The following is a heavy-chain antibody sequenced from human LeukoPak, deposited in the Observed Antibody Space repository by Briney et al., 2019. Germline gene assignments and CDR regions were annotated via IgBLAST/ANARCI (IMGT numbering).Heavy chain of an antibody. Sequence: PGGSPRLSCAASEFTFSNYAMTWVRQAPGKGLEWVSSISGSGASTYYADSVKGRFTISRDNSKNTLYLQFNSLRAEDTAVYYCAKDKASVAAKGPFDYWGKGTLVTVSS. CDR1: EFTFSNYA. J-gene: IGHJ4*02. V-gene: IGHV3-23*01. D-gene: IGHD2-15*01. CDR2: ISGSGAST. CDR3: AKDKASVAAKGPFDY.